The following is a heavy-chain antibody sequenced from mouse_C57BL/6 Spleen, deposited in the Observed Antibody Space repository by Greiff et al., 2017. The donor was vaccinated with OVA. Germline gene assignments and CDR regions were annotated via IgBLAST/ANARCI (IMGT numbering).Heavy chain of an antibody. D-gene: IGHD1-1*01. Sequence: EVQGVESGEGLVKPGGSLKLSCAASGFTFSSYAMSWVRQTPEKRLEWVAYISSGGDYIYYAETVKGRFTISRDNARNPLYLQMSSLTSEDTAMYYGTREGYYGSSFYWYFDVWGTGTTVTVSS. J-gene: IGHJ1*03. CDR3: TREGYYGSSFYWYFDV. V-gene: IGHV5-9-1*02. CDR2: ISSGGDYI. CDR1: GFTFSSYA.